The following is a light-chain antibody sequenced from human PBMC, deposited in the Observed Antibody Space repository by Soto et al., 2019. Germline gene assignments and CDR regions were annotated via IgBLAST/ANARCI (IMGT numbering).Light chain of an antibody. V-gene: IGLV2-11*01. J-gene: IGLJ1*01. Sequence: QSVLTQPRSVSGSPGQSVTIPCTGTSSDVGGHNYVSWYQQHPGKAPKLVIFDVTRRPSEVPDRFSGSRSGSTTSLTISGLQAEDEADYYCCSYAGTYVFGTGTKVTVL. CDR1: SSDVGGHNY. CDR2: DVT. CDR3: CSYAGTYV.